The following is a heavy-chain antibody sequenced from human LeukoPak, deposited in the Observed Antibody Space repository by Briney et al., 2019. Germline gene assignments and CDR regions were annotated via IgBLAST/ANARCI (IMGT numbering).Heavy chain of an antibody. D-gene: IGHD5-24*01. CDR3: ARFEDGRN. CDR1: GFTFTAYA. Sequence: GSLRLSCAASGFTFTAYAMQWVRPAPGKGLDWVAVISSDGSKMFYSDSVKGRFTISRDNAKNSLYLQMNSLRAEDTAVYYCARFEDGRNGGQGTLVTVSS. V-gene: IGHV3-30*04. CDR2: ISSDGSKM. J-gene: IGHJ4*02.